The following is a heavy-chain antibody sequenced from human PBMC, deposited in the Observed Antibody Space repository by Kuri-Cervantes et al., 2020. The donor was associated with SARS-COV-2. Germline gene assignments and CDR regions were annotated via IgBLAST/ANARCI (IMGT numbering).Heavy chain of an antibody. D-gene: IGHD1-26*01. CDR2: IWYDGSNK. J-gene: IGHJ4*02. V-gene: IGHV3-33*08. CDR1: RFMFSCDR. Sequence: GESLKISCAASRFMFSCDRMNWVRQAPGKGLEWVAVIWYDGSNKYYADSVKGRFTISRDNSKNTLYLQMNSLRAEDTAVYYCARGGDYSGSLSGVDYWGQGTLVTVSS. CDR3: ARGGDYSGSLSGVDY.